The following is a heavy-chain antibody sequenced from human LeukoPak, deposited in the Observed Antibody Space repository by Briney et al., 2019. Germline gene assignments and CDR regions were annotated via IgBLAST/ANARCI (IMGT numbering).Heavy chain of an antibody. Sequence: GGSLRLSCAASGFTFSSYAMSWVRQAPGKGLEWVSYISSSGSTIYYADSVKGRFTISRDNAKNSLYLQMNSLRAEDTAVYYCARAFRPTIDYWGQGTLVTVSS. D-gene: IGHD5-12*01. J-gene: IGHJ4*02. V-gene: IGHV3-48*04. CDR1: GFTFSSYA. CDR3: ARAFRPTIDY. CDR2: ISSSGSTI.